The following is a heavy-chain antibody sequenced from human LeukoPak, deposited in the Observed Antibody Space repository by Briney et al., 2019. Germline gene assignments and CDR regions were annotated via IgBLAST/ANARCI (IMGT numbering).Heavy chain of an antibody. CDR3: ARDPPLSIGRGNY. Sequence: GGSLRLSCAVSGFSVSSNYMSWVRQAPGKGLEWVSIIYSGGSTYYADSVKGRFTISRDNSKNTLYLQMNSLRAEDTAVYYCARDPPLSIGRGNYWGQGTLVTVSS. CDR2: IYSGGST. CDR1: GFSVSSNY. D-gene: IGHD1-26*01. J-gene: IGHJ4*02. V-gene: IGHV3-53*01.